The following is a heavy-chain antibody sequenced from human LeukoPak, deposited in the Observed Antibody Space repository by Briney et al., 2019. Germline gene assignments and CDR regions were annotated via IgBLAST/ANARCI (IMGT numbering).Heavy chain of an antibody. J-gene: IGHJ5*02. CDR3: ARSPQGTATTANWLDP. Sequence: SETLSLTCTVSGGSISSYYWSWIRQPPGKGLEWIGYIYYSGSTNYNPSLKSRVTISVDTSKNQFSLKLSSVAAADTAVYYCARSPQGTATTANWLDPWGQGTLVTVSS. CDR2: IYYSGST. CDR1: GGSISSYY. V-gene: IGHV4-59*01. D-gene: IGHD4-17*01.